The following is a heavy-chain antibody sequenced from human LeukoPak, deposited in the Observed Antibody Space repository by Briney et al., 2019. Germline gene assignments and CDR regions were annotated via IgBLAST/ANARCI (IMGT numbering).Heavy chain of an antibody. J-gene: IGHJ4*02. CDR3: ARLIGSSTVADY. D-gene: IGHD1-14*01. V-gene: IGHV4-59*08. Sequence: PSETLSLTCTVSGGSISSYFWSWIRQSPGMGLEWIGYIYYSGSTTYNPSLKSRVTISVDTSKNQFFLKLDSVTAADTAVYYCARLIGSSTVADYWGQGTLVTVSS. CDR1: GGSISSYF. CDR2: IYYSGST.